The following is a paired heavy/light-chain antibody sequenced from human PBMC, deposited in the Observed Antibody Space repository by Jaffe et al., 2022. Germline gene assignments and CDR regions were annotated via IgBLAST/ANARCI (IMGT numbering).Heavy chain of an antibody. J-gene: IGHJ4*02. CDR3: AKVPRAVYCSSTSCYTYFDY. Sequence: EVQLLESGGGMVQPGGSLRLSCAASGFTFSSYVMSWVRQAPGKGLEWVSGISGGGGSTYYADSVKGRFTISRDNSKNTLYLQMNSLRAEDTAVYYCAKVPRAVYCSSTSCYTYFDYWGQGTLVTVSS. D-gene: IGHD2-2*02. V-gene: IGHV3-23*01. CDR1: GFTFSSYV. CDR2: ISGGGGST.
Light chain of an antibody. Sequence: EIVLTQSPGTLSLSPGERTTLSCRASQSVSSSYLAWYQQKPGQAPRLLIYGASSRATGIPDRFSGSGSGTDFTLTISRLEPEDFAVYYCQQYGSSPLTFGGGTKVEIK. V-gene: IGKV3-20*01. CDR3: QQYGSSPLT. J-gene: IGKJ4*01. CDR1: QSVSSSY. CDR2: GAS.